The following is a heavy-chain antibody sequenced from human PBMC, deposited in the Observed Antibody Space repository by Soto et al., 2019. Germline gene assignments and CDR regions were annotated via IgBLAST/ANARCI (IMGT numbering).Heavy chain of an antibody. CDR2: ISAYNANT. J-gene: IGHJ5*02. CDR3: ARGENWFDP. CDR1: GYTFTSYG. V-gene: IGHV1-18*01. Sequence: QVQLVQSGAEVKKPGASVKVSCKASGYTFTSYGINWVRQAPGQRLEWMGWISAYNANTHYAQQLQGRVTMTTDTLTSTSYMEPRGLRSDDTAVNYGARGENWFDPWGQGTLVTVSS.